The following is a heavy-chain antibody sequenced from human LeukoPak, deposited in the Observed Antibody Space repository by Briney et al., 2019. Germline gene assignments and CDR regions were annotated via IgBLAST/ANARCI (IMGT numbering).Heavy chain of an antibody. CDR3: ASQKANFYDSSGDV. CDR2: ISGSGGNT. Sequence: GGSLRLSCAASGFSFSSSAMSWVRQAPGKGLEWVSAISGSGGNTYYAGSVKGRFTIFRDNSKNMLYLQMNSLRAEDMALYYCASQKANFYDSSGDVWGQGTTVTVSS. CDR1: GFSFSSSA. V-gene: IGHV3-23*01. D-gene: IGHD3-22*01. J-gene: IGHJ6*02.